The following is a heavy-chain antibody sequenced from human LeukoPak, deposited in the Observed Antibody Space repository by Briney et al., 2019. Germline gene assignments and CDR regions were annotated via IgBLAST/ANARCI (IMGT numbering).Heavy chain of an antibody. J-gene: IGHJ6*02. CDR1: GFSFSNYA. V-gene: IGHV3-21*01. Sequence: AGSLRLSCAASGFSFSNYAMDWVSQAQGKGLEWVSAISSNSAYIFYADSVEGRFTISRDNAKSSVSLQMNSLRDDGTAVYYCARIFRYQLIDYYALDVWGQGTTVTVS. CDR2: ISSNSAYI. CDR3: ARIFRYQLIDYYALDV. D-gene: IGHD2-2*01.